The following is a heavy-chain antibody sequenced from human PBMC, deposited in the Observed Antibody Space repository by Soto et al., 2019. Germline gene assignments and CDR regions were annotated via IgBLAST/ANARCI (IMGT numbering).Heavy chain of an antibody. J-gene: IGHJ4*02. D-gene: IGHD6-13*01. V-gene: IGHV5-51*01. CDR3: ARMQQLVH. CDR1: GASFTSYW. CDR2: IYFGDPDT. Sequence: PGESLKISCTGSGASFTSYWIGLVRQIPGKGLEWVGIIYFGDPDTRYSPSFQGQVTISADKSLSTAYMQWSSLRASDTAMYYCARMQQLVHCGQGTLVTVSS.